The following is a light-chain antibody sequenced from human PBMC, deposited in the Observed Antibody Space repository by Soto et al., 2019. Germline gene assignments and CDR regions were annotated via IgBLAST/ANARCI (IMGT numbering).Light chain of an antibody. Sequence: EIVLTQSPATLSLSPGERATLSCRASQSVSIDLAWYPQTPGQAPRLLIYGASPRETGIPVLFSGSASGTECTLTISSLQSEDFTVDYCQQYNKWTLTFGQGTKVDIK. CDR3: QQYNKWTLT. J-gene: IGKJ1*01. CDR2: GAS. V-gene: IGKV3-15*01. CDR1: QSVSID.